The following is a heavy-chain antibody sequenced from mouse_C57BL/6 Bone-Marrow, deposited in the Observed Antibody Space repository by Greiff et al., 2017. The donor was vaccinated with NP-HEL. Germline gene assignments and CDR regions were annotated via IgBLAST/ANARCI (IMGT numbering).Heavy chain of an antibody. V-gene: IGHV1-81*01. CDR1: GYTFTSYG. CDR3: ARERNYAMDY. Sequence: QVQLQQSGAELARPGASVKLSCKASGYTFTSYGISWVKQRPGQGLEWIGEIYPRSGNTYYNEKFKGKATLTADKSSSTAYMELRSQTSEDSAVYFGARERNYAMDYWGQGTSVTVSS. J-gene: IGHJ4*01. CDR2: IYPRSGNT.